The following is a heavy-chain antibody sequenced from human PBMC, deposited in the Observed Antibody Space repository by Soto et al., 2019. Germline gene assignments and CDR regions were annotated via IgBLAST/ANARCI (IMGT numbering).Heavy chain of an antibody. CDR1: GGSISSYD. Sequence: SETLSLTCTVSGGSISSYDCSWIRQPPGKGLEWIGYIYYSGSTNYNPSLKSRVTISEDTSKKQFSLKLTSVTAADTAVYYCARASHLVGRPLDYWGQGTLVAVSS. D-gene: IGHD2-21*01. CDR2: IYYSGST. V-gene: IGHV4-59*12. CDR3: ARASHLVGRPLDY. J-gene: IGHJ4*02.